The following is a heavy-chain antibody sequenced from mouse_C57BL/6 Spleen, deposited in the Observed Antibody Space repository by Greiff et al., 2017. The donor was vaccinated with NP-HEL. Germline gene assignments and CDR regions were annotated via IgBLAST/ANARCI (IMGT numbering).Heavy chain of an antibody. V-gene: IGHV3-6*01. D-gene: IGHD1-1*01. CDR1: GYSITSGYY. Sequence: EVKLQESGPGLVKPSQSLSLTCSVTGYSITSGYYWNWIRQFPGNKLEWMGYISYDGSNNYNPSLKNRISITRDTSKNQFFLKLNSVTTEDTATYYCARAAGDGSTWFAYWGQGTLVTVSA. J-gene: IGHJ3*01. CDR3: ARAAGDGSTWFAY. CDR2: ISYDGSN.